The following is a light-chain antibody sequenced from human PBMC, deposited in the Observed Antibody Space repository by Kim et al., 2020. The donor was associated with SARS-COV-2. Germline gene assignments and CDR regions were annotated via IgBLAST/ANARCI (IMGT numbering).Light chain of an antibody. CDR1: QSISNW. V-gene: IGKV1-5*03. J-gene: IGKJ2*01. CDR3: QQYKSYAPYT. CDR2: KAS. Sequence: DIQMTQSPSTLSASVGDRVTITCRASQSISNWLAWYQQKPGKAPKLLIYKASSLESGVPSRFSGSGSGTEFTLTISSLQPDDVATYYCQQYKSYAPYTFGQGTNLEIK.